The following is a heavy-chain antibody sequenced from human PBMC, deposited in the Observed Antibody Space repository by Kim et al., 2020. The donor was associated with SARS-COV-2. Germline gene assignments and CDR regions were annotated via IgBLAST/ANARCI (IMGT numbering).Heavy chain of an antibody. CDR3: AKGEYYDYVWGSDPGYYFDY. V-gene: IGHV3-30*18. Sequence: GGSLRLSCAASGFTFSSYGMHWVRQAPGKGLEWVAVISYDGSNKYYADSVKGRFTISRDNSKNTLYLQMNSLRAEDTAVYYCAKGEYYDYVWGSDPGYYFDYWGQGTLVTVSS. CDR2: ISYDGSNK. J-gene: IGHJ4*02. CDR1: GFTFSSYG. D-gene: IGHD3-16*01.